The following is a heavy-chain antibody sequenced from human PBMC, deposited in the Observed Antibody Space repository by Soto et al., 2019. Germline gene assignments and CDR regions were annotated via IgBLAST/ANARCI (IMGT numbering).Heavy chain of an antibody. D-gene: IGHD6-6*01. J-gene: IGHJ4*02. CDR3: ARSDSTIGVRPDN. V-gene: IGHV1-2*02. Sequence: ASVKVSCKASGYTFTGYYVHWVRQAPGQGLEWMGWINPNSGGTNYAQKFQGRVSMTRDKSIGTAYLELSRLRSDDTAVYFCARSDSTIGVRPDNGGQGTLVTGSS. CDR2: INPNSGGT. CDR1: GYTFTGYY.